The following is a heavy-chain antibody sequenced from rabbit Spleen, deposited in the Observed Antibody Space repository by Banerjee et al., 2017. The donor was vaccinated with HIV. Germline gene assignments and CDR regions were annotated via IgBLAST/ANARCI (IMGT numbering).Heavy chain of an antibody. CDR1: GFDFSSYG. V-gene: IGHV1S7*01. J-gene: IGHJ4*01. D-gene: IGHD2-1*01. Sequence: QSLVESGGGLVQPGGSLKLSCKASGFDFSSYGVSWVRQAPGKGLEWIGYIDPIFGSTTYASWVNGRFTISSHNAQNTLYLQLNSLTAADTATYFCVRDLGYDDYSEKGYFNLWGQGTLVTVS. CDR2: IDPIFGST. CDR3: VRDLGYDDYSEKGYFNL.